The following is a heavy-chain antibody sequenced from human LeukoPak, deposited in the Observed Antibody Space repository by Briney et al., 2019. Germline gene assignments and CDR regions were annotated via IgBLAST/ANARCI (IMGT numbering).Heavy chain of an antibody. V-gene: IGHV1-2*02. CDR1: GGTFSSYA. J-gene: IGHJ6*03. CDR3: ARDGGYCSGVTCYNHYYYMDV. Sequence: VASVKVSCKASGGTFSSYAISWVRQAPGQGLEWMGWINPNSGGTNYAQIFQGRVTMTSDTSITTAYMELSRLRSDDTAVYYCARDGGYCSGVTCYNHYYYMDVWGKGTTVTISS. D-gene: IGHD2-15*01. CDR2: INPNSGGT.